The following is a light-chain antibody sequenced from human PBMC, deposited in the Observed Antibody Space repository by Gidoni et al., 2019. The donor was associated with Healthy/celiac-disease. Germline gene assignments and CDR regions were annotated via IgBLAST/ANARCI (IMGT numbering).Light chain of an antibody. CDR3: QQYNNWPWIT. Sequence: EIVMTQSPATLSVSPGERATLSCRASQRVSSNLAWYQQKPGQAPRLLIYGASTRATGIPARFSGSGSGTEFTLTISSLQSEDFAVYYCQQYNNWPWITFGQGTRLEIK. V-gene: IGKV3-15*01. CDR2: GAS. CDR1: QRVSSN. J-gene: IGKJ5*01.